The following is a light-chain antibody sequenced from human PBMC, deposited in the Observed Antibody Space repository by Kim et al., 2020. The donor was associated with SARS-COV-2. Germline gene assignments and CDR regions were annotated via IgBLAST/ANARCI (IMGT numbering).Light chain of an antibody. Sequence: SVTISCTGTSSDVGAYNYVSWYQQHPGKAPKLMIYEVSKRPSGVPDRFSGSKSGDTASLTVSGLQAEDEADYYCSSFAGSNNSLYVFGTGTKVTVL. J-gene: IGLJ1*01. V-gene: IGLV2-8*01. CDR2: EVS. CDR3: SSFAGSNNSLYV. CDR1: SSDVGAYNY.